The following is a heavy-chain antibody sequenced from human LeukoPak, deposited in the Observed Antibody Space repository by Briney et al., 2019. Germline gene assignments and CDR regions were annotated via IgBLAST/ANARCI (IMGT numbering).Heavy chain of an antibody. CDR2: IYYSGST. J-gene: IGHJ4*02. CDR3: ARRLLGQWLEMAYFDY. CDR1: GGSFSSYY. D-gene: IGHD6-19*01. Sequence: SETLSLTCAVYGGSFSSYYWGWIRQPPGKGLEWIGSIYYSGSTYYNPSLKSRVTISVDTSKNQFSLKLSSVTAADTAVYYCARRLLGQWLEMAYFDYWGQGTLVTVSS. V-gene: IGHV4-39*01.